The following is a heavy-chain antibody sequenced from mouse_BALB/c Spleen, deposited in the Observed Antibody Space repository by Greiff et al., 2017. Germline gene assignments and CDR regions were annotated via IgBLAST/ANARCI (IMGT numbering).Heavy chain of an antibody. Sequence: VKLQQSGPGLVAPSQSLSITCTVSGFSLTSYDISWIRQPPGQGLEWLGVIWTGGGTNYNSAFMSRLSISKDNSKSQVFLKMNSLQTDDTAIYYCVRDQGYGSLDYWGQGTTLTVSS. CDR3: VRDQGYGSLDY. CDR1: GFSLTSYD. V-gene: IGHV2-9-2*01. CDR2: IWTGGGT. J-gene: IGHJ2*01. D-gene: IGHD1-2*01.